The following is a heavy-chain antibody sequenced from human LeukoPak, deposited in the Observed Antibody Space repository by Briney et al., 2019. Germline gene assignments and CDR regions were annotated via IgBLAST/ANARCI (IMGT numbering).Heavy chain of an antibody. Sequence: SETLSLTCTVSGYSISSGYFWGWIRQPPGKGLAWIGSIYHSGSTSYNPSLKSRLTISVDTSKNQFSLKLNFVTAADTAMYYCARMFRSSWYINWFDPWGQGTLVTVSS. CDR2: IYHSGST. V-gene: IGHV4-38-2*02. D-gene: IGHD6-13*01. CDR3: ARMFRSSWYINWFDP. CDR1: GYSISSGYF. J-gene: IGHJ5*02.